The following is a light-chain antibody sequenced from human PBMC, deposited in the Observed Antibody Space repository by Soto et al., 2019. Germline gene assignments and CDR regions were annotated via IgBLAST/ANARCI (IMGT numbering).Light chain of an antibody. Sequence: SYELTQPPSVSVAPGQTARFTCGGDNVGRKAVHWYQQKPGQAPLLVVYDNTDRSSGIPERFSGSNSGNTATLTISRVEAGDEADYSWQVWDSDSDHSAVFGGATKVTVL. J-gene: IGLJ3*02. CDR2: DNT. CDR1: NVGRKA. CDR3: QVWDSDSDHSAV. V-gene: IGLV3-21*02.